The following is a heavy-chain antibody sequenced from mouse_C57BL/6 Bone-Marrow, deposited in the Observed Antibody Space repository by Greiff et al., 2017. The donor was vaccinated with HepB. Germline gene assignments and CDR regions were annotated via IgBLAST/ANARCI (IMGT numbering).Heavy chain of an antibody. D-gene: IGHD1-1*01. J-gene: IGHJ2*01. CDR3: TNYYGSH. CDR2: IDPENGDT. Sequence: VQLQQSGAELVRPGASVKLSCTASGFNIKDDYMHWVKQRPEQGLEWIGWIDPENGDTEYASKFQGKATITADTSSNTAYLQLSSLTSEDTAVYYCTNYYGSHWGQGTTLTVSS. CDR1: GFNIKDDY. V-gene: IGHV14-4*01.